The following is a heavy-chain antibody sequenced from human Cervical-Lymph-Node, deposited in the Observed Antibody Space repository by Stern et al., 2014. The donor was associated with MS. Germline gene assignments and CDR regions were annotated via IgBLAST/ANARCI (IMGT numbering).Heavy chain of an antibody. CDR2: INSDGSST. J-gene: IGHJ4*02. CDR3: ARDHYFSVDS. Sequence: QLVESGGGLVQPGGSLRLSCSASGFTFSGYWMEWVRQAPGKGLVWVSRINSDGSSTIYADSVKGRFTISRDNAKNTLYLQMNSLRAEDTAVYYCARDHYFSVDSWGQGTLVTVPS. D-gene: IGHD2/OR15-2a*01. CDR1: GFTFSGYW. V-gene: IGHV3-74*01.